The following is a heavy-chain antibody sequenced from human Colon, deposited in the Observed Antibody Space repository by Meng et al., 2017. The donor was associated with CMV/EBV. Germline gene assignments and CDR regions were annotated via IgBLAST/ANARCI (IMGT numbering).Heavy chain of an antibody. D-gene: IGHD2-2*01. Sequence: ETLSLTCAASGFTFSSHAMSWVRRAPGKGLEWVSGFSRAAENSYYADSVRGRFTISRDISKSTLYLQMNSLRAEDTALYYCAKGSTDGFNGLFDSWGQGVLVTVSS. V-gene: IGHV3-23*01. CDR2: FSRAAENS. CDR3: AKGSTDGFNGLFDS. CDR1: GFTFSSHA. J-gene: IGHJ4*02.